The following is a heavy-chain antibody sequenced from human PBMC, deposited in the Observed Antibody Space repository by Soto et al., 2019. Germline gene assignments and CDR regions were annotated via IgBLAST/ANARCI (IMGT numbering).Heavy chain of an antibody. J-gene: IGHJ5*02. Sequence: SSETLSLTCAVYGGSFSGYYWSWIRQPPGKGLEWIGEINHSGSTNYNPSLKSRVTISVDTSKNQFSLKLSSVTAADTAVYYCARGRRYTSGWYGGRLTWFDPWGQGTLVTVSS. CDR1: GGSFSGYY. CDR3: ARGRRYTSGWYGGRLTWFDP. V-gene: IGHV4-34*01. D-gene: IGHD6-19*01. CDR2: INHSGST.